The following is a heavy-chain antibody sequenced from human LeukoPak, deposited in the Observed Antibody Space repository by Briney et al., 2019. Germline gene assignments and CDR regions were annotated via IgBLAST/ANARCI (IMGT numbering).Heavy chain of an antibody. CDR1: GYTFTGYY. J-gene: IGHJ2*01. CDR3: AINPDSSGGGSDWYFDL. D-gene: IGHD3-22*01. Sequence: ASVKVSCKASGYTFTGYYMHWVRQAPGQGLEWMGWINPNSGGTNYAQKFQGRVTMTRDTSTNPAYMELSRLRSDDTAVYYCAINPDSSGGGSDWYFDLWGRGTLVTVSS. V-gene: IGHV1-2*02. CDR2: INPNSGGT.